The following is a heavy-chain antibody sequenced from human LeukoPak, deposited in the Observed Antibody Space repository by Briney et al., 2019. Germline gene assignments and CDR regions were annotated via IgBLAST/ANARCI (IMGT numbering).Heavy chain of an antibody. V-gene: IGHV3-7*01. CDR3: AGEVDYGDYGAFDI. D-gene: IGHD4-17*01. Sequence: GGSLRLSCAASGFTFTTYWMSWVRQAPGKGLEWVANIKQDGSEKHYVDSVRGRFTISRDNSKNTLYLQMNSLRAEDTAVYYCAGEVDYGDYGAFDIWGQGTMVTVSS. J-gene: IGHJ3*02. CDR2: IKQDGSEK. CDR1: GFTFTTYW.